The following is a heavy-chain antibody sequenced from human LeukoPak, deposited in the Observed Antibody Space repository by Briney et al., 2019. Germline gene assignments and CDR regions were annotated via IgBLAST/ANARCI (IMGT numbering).Heavy chain of an antibody. V-gene: IGHV3-33*01. Sequence: GGSLRLSCAASGFTFSNYDMPWVRQAPGKGLEWVAVIWSDGSNKYYADSVKGRFTISRDNSKNTLYLQMNSLRAEDTAVFYCTRDISSSWYDYWGQGTLVTVSS. CDR2: IWSDGSNK. CDR3: TRDISSSWYDY. J-gene: IGHJ4*02. D-gene: IGHD6-13*01. CDR1: GFTFSNYD.